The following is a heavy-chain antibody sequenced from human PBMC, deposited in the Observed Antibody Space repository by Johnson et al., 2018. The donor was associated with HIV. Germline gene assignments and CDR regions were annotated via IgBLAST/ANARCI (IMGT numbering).Heavy chain of an antibody. V-gene: IGHV3-11*04. CDR1: GFIFSDYY. CDR3: AKAYSSSWYPVGMDDAFDI. J-gene: IGHJ3*02. Sequence: QVQLVESGGGLVKPGGSLRLSCAASGFIFSDYYMSWIRQAPGKGLEWVSYISSSGTNIYYADSVKGRFSISRDNAKSSLYLQMNSLRAEDTALYYCAKAYSSSWYPVGMDDAFDIWGQGTMVTVSS. D-gene: IGHD6-13*01. CDR2: ISSSGTNI.